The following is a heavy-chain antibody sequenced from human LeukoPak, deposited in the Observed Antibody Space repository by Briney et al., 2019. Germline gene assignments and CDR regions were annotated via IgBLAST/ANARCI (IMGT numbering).Heavy chain of an antibody. CDR2: ISAYNGNT. Sequence: GASVKVSCKAYGYTFTSYGISWVRQAPGQGLEWMGWISAYNGNTNYAQKLQGRVTMTTDTSTSTAYMELRSLRSDDTAVYYCARDSSHYYDSSGYYVWGQGTLVTVSS. CDR1: GYTFTSYG. V-gene: IGHV1-18*01. CDR3: ARDSSHYYDSSGYYV. J-gene: IGHJ4*02. D-gene: IGHD3-22*01.